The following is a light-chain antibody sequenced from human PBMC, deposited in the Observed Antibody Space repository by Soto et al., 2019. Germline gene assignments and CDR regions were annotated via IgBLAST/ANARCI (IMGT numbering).Light chain of an antibody. CDR2: EVS. CDR1: SSDVGSYNL. Sequence: QSALTQPASVSGSPGQSIAFSCTGTSSDVGSYNLVSWYQHHPGKAPKLIISEVSKRPSGVSDRFSGSKSGKTASLTISGLQAEDEADYYCCSYAGSSTWVFGGGTKVTVL. V-gene: IGLV2-23*02. J-gene: IGLJ3*02. CDR3: CSYAGSSTWV.